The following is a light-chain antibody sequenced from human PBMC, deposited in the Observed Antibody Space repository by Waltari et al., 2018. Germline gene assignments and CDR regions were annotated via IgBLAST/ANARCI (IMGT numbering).Light chain of an antibody. J-gene: IGLJ1*01. CDR1: SSDVGGYNY. Sequence: QSALTQPASVSGSPGQSITISCTGTSSDVGGYNYVYWYQQHPVKAPKLMIYDVSNRPSGVSNRFSGSKSGNTASLTISGLQAEDEADYYCSSYTSSSTPYYVFGTGTKVTVL. CDR3: SSYTSSSTPYYV. V-gene: IGLV2-14*03. CDR2: DVS.